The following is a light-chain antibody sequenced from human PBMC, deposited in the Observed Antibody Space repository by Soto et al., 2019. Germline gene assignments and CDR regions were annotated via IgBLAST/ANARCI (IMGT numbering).Light chain of an antibody. Sequence: DIQMTQSHSTLSASVGDRVTISCRASQSISSRLAWYQQKAGKAPKLLIYKASGLQSGVPSRFSGSGSVTEFTLIISSLQPDDFATYYCQQYARNPLTFGGGTKIDIK. CDR2: KAS. J-gene: IGKJ4*01. CDR3: QQYARNPLT. CDR1: QSISSR. V-gene: IGKV1-5*03.